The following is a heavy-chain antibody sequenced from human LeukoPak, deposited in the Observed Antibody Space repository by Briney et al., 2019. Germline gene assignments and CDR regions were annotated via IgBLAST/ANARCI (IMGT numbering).Heavy chain of an antibody. V-gene: IGHV3-33*01. CDR2: IWYDGSNE. CDR3: ARGGGYSYGDVVY. Sequence: PGRSLRLSCAASGFTFSSYGMHWVRQAPGKGLEWVAVIWYDGSNEYYADSVKGRFTISRDNSKNTLYLQMNSLRAEDTSVYYCARGGGYSYGDVVYRGQGTLVTVSS. D-gene: IGHD5-18*01. J-gene: IGHJ4*02. CDR1: GFTFSSYG.